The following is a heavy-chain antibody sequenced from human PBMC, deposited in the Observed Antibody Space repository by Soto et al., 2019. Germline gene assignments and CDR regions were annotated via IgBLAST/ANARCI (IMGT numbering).Heavy chain of an antibody. V-gene: IGHV1-8*01. Sequence: QVQLVQSGAEVKKPGASVKVTCRTSGYKFADYNMNWVRQATGRGLEWLGYMNSFSGSGGYAPKVQGRLTLTKNTSISTAYLELTNLRDDDTAVYYCARGSDLQTTGNSDFWGQRTPVTVSA. D-gene: IGHD2-21*02. CDR3: ARGSDLQTTGNSDF. CDR2: MNSFSGSG. J-gene: IGHJ4*02. CDR1: GYKFADYN.